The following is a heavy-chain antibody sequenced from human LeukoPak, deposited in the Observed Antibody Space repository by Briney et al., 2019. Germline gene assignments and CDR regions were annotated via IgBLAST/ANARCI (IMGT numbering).Heavy chain of an antibody. V-gene: IGHV3-30-3*01. CDR2: ISYDGSNK. CDR1: GFTFSSYA. Sequence: PGGSLGLSCAASGFTFSSYAMHWVRQAPGKGLEWVAVISYDGSNKYYADSVKGRFTISRDNSKNALYLQMNSLRAEDTAVYYCARGAGSSGYYGMDVWGQGTTVTVSS. D-gene: IGHD6-6*01. CDR3: ARGAGSSGYYGMDV. J-gene: IGHJ6*02.